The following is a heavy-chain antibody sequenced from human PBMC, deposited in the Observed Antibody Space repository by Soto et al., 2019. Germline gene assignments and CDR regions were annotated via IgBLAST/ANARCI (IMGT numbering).Heavy chain of an antibody. Sequence: RGGSLSLSCAASGFSFADYAMDWVRHAPGKGLEGDSGISWNSGSIGYADSVKGRFTISRDNAKNSLYLQMNSLRAEDTALYYCAKASRYCSGGSCYRRGYYYYYMDVWGKGTTVTVSS. V-gene: IGHV3-9*01. CDR1: GFSFADYA. CDR3: AKASRYCSGGSCYRRGYYYYYMDV. D-gene: IGHD2-15*01. CDR2: ISWNSGSI. J-gene: IGHJ6*03.